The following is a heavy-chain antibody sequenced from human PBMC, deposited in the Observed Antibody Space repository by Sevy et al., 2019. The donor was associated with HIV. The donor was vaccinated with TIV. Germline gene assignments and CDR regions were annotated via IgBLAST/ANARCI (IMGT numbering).Heavy chain of an antibody. Sequence: GGSLRLSCEASGFVFSSHWMTWVRQAPGKGLEWLANIKQDGSEKYYVDSVKGRFTISRDNAKNSLYLRMNRLRVEDTAMYYCTSDYFWGQGSLVTVSS. J-gene: IGHJ4*02. CDR1: GFVFSSHW. CDR3: TSDYF. D-gene: IGHD3-10*01. V-gene: IGHV3-7*01. CDR2: IKQDGSEK.